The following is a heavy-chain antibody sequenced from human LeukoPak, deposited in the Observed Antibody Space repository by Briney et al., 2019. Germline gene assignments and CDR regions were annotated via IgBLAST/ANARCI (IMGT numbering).Heavy chain of an antibody. Sequence: GRSLRLSCAASGFTFSSYGMHWVRQAPGKGLEWVAVIWYDGSNKYYADSVKGRFTISRDNSKNTLYLQMNSLRAEDTAVYYCAREENTAMVELDYWGQGTLVTVSS. CDR1: GFTFSSYG. CDR3: AREENTAMVELDY. V-gene: IGHV3-33*01. J-gene: IGHJ4*02. CDR2: IWYDGSNK. D-gene: IGHD5-18*01.